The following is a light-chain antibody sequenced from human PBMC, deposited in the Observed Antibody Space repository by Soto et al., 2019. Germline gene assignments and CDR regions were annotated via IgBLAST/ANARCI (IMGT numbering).Light chain of an antibody. CDR2: EDI. CDR3: CSYAGGASVV. J-gene: IGLJ2*01. V-gene: IGLV2-23*01. CDR1: ISDVGRYNL. Sequence: HSALTQPASVSGSPGQSITISCTGTISDVGRYNLVSWYQQHPDKAPKLIIYEDIERPSGVSHRFSGSTSGNTASLTISGLQTEDEAKYFCCSYAGGASVVFGGGTKLTVL.